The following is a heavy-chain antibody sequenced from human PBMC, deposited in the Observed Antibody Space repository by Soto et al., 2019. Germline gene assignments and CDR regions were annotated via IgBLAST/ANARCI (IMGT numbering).Heavy chain of an antibody. D-gene: IGHD3-16*02. CDR2: ISGSGGST. CDR3: AKKVAFGGVIALTLVTD. V-gene: IGHV3-23*01. CDR1: GFTFSSYA. J-gene: IGHJ4*02. Sequence: EVQLLESGGGLVQPGGSLRLSCAASGFTFSSYAMSWVRQAPGKGLEWVSAISGSGGSTYYADSVKGRFTISRDNSKNTLYLQMNSLRAEDTAVYYCAKKVAFGGVIALTLVTDWGQGTLVTVSS.